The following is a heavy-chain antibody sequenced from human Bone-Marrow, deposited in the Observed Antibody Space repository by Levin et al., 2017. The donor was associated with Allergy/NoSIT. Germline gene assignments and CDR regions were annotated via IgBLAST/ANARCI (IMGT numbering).Heavy chain of an antibody. CDR3: VLDCSSTSCYQPFDY. Sequence: LSLTCAASGFTFSSYAMSWVRQAPGKGLEWVSAISGSGGSTYYADSVKGRFTISRDNSKNTLYLQMNSLRAEDTAVYYCVLDCSSTSCYQPFDYWGQGTLVTVSS. D-gene: IGHD2-2*01. V-gene: IGHV3-23*01. J-gene: IGHJ4*02. CDR1: GFTFSSYA. CDR2: ISGSGGST.